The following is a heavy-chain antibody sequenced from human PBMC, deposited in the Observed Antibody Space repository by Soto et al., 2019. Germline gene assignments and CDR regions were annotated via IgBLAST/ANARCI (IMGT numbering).Heavy chain of an antibody. V-gene: IGHV1-69*13. CDR1: GGTFSSYA. D-gene: IGHD3-10*01. CDR3: ARDLNGSGSYLGYNWFDP. CDR2: IIPIFGTA. Sequence: ASVKVSCKASGGTFSSYAISWVRQAPGQGLEWMGGIIPIFGTANYAQEFQGRVTITADESTSTAYMELSSLRSEDTAVYYCARDLNGSGSYLGYNWFDPWGQGTLVTVSS. J-gene: IGHJ5*02.